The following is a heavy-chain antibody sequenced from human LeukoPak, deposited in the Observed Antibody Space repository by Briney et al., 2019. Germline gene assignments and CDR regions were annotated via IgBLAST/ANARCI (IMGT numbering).Heavy chain of an antibody. J-gene: IGHJ5*02. Sequence: MPSETLSLTCAVYGGSFSGYYWSWIRQPPGKGLEWIGEINHSGSTNYNPSLKSRVTISVDTSKNQFSLKLSSVTATDTAVYYCARTRRTINYYDSSGYSPSWFDPWGQGTLVTVSS. D-gene: IGHD3-22*01. V-gene: IGHV4-34*01. CDR2: INHSGST. CDR3: ARTRRTINYYDSSGYSPSWFDP. CDR1: GGSFSGYY.